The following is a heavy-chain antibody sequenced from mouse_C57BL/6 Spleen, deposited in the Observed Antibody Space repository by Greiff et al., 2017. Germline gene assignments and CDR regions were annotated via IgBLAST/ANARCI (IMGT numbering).Heavy chain of an antibody. J-gene: IGHJ4*01. D-gene: IGHD1-1*01. V-gene: IGHV1-80*01. CDR2: IYPGDGDT. Sequence: VKLMESGAELVKPGASVKISCKASGYAFSSYWMNWVKQRPGKGLEWIGQIYPGDGDTNYNGKFKGKATLTADKSSSTAYMQLSSLTSEDSAVYFCARWEDYYGSPNAMDYWGQGTSVTVSS. CDR1: GYAFSSYW. CDR3: ARWEDYYGSPNAMDY.